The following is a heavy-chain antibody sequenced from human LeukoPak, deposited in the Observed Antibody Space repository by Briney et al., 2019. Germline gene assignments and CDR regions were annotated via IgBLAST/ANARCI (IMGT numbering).Heavy chain of an antibody. CDR2: IYYSGST. CDR3: ARAQIAVAGVDY. Sequence: SETLSLTCTVSGGSISSGDYYWSWIRQPPGKGLEWIGYIYYSGSTYYNPSLKSRVTISVDTSKNQFSLKLSSVTAADTAVYYCARAQIAVAGVDYWGQGTLVTVSS. CDR1: GGSISSGDYY. V-gene: IGHV4-30-4*01. J-gene: IGHJ4*02. D-gene: IGHD6-19*01.